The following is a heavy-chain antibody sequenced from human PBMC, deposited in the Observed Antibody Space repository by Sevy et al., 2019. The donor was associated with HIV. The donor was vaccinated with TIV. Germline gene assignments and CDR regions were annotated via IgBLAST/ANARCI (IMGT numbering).Heavy chain of an antibody. D-gene: IGHD6-19*01. V-gene: IGHV4-39*01. CDR3: ARHGGIAVATLDY. CDR2: IYYSGST. CDR1: GGSISSSTYY. Sequence: SEILSLTCTVSGGSISSSTYYWGWIRQPPGKGLEWIASIYYSGSTYYNVSLESRVTISVDMSKNQFSLRLSSVTAADTAAYYCARHGGIAVATLDYWGQGTLVTVSS. J-gene: IGHJ4*02.